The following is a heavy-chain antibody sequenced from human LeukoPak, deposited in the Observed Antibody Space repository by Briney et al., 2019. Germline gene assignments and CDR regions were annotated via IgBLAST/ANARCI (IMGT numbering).Heavy chain of an antibody. CDR2: ISSSSSYI. D-gene: IGHD3-3*01. CDR3: AILLRLVAFDI. Sequence: GGSLRLSCTASGFTLSNSDMNWVRQAPGKGLEWVSSISSSSSYIYYADSVKGRFTISRDNAKNSLYLQMNSLRAEDTAVYYCAILLRLVAFDIWGQGTMVTVSS. J-gene: IGHJ3*02. CDR1: GFTLSNSD. V-gene: IGHV3-21*01.